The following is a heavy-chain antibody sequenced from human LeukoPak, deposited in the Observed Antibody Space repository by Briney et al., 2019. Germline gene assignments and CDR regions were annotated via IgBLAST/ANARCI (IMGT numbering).Heavy chain of an antibody. CDR2: ISSTLYST. CDR3: ARSRLTSFDY. J-gene: IGHJ4*02. CDR1: GFTFGRYN. Sequence: GGSLKLSCAASGFTFGRYNMVRVRQAPGKGLEWISYISSTLYSTFYTDSVKGRFTISRDNAKNSLFLQMNGLRAEDTAVYYCARSRLTSFDYWGQGTLVAVSS. V-gene: IGHV3-48*01.